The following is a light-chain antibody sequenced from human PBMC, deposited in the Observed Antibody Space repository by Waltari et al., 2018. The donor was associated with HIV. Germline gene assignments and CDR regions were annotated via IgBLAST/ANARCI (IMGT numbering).Light chain of an antibody. J-gene: IGLJ2*01. CDR3: QAWDTSAYVL. CDR2: QDG. Sequence: GDKLGSKFVSWYKQRPGQPPAVVIFQDGTRPSGISERISGSNSGNTATLTIRGTQAIDEADYYCQAWDTSAYVLFGGGTKLTVL. V-gene: IGLV3-1*01. CDR1: KLGSKF.